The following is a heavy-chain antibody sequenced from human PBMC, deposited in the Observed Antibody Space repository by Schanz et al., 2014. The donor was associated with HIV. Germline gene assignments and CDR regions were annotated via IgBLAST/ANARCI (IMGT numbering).Heavy chain of an antibody. V-gene: IGHV4-34*01. Sequence: QVRLQQWGAGLLKPSETLTLTCAVYGESFSGHFWTWIRQAPEKGLEWIGEINHSGIPNYNPSLESRVTISVDTPKNQFSRKLSSVTAADTAVYYCARDGGRRGGERQLFGYWGQGTLVTVSS. CDR1: GESFSGHF. CDR3: ARDGGRRGGERQLFGY. CDR2: INHSGIP. D-gene: IGHD3-16*01. J-gene: IGHJ4*02.